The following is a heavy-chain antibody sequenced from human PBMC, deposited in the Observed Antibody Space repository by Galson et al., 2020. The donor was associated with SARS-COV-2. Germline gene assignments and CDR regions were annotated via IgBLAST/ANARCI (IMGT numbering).Heavy chain of an antibody. CDR1: GGSFSGYY. V-gene: IGHV4-34*01. CDR3: AREDNVFLVVTSARRCFVGY. Sequence: PETLSLTCAVYGGSFSGYYWSWIRQPPGKGLEWIGEITSSGSTHYNPSLKSRVTISVDTSTNHFSLKLSSVTAADTAVYYCAREDNVFLVVTSARRCFVGYGGRGTLASFAS. CDR2: ITSSGST. J-gene: IGHJ4*02. D-gene: IGHD2-21*02.